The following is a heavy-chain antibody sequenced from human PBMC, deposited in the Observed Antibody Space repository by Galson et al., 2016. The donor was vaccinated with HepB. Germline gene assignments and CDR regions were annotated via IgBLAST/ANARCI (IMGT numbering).Heavy chain of an antibody. CDR2: ISWNGRTL. J-gene: IGHJ4*02. CDR1: GFSLAEYA. D-gene: IGHD6-19*01. Sequence: SLRLSCAASGFSLAEYAIHWVRQAPGKGLEWVSGISWNGRTLGYADSVKGRFTISKDYAKNSLYLQMNSLRPEDTALYYCAIDKTSGYSSGWYYFDYWGQGTLVTVSS. V-gene: IGHV3-9*01. CDR3: AIDKTSGYSSGWYYFDY.